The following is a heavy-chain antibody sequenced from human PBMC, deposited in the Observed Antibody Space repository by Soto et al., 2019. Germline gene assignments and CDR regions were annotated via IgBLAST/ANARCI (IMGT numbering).Heavy chain of an antibody. D-gene: IGHD2-2*01. CDR2: ISGSGGST. Sequence: EVQLLESGGGLVQPGGSLRLSCAASGFTFSSYAMSWVRQAPGKGLEWVSAISGSGGSTYYADSVKGRFTISGDKSKNTLYLQMNSLRAEDTAVYYCAKVRVGCSSTSCYGFDYWGQGTLVTVSS. J-gene: IGHJ4*02. CDR3: AKVRVGCSSTSCYGFDY. CDR1: GFTFSSYA. V-gene: IGHV3-23*01.